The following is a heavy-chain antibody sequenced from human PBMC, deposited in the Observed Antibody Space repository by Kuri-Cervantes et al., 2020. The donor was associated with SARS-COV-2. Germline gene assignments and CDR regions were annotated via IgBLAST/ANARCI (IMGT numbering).Heavy chain of an antibody. J-gene: IGHJ4*02. Sequence: GSLRLSCAVSGYSISSGYYWGWIRQPPGKGLEWIGEIVHSGSTNYNPSLKSRVTISVDTSKNQLSLKLTSVTAADAAVYYCARVPAAYCGGDCYRWGQGTLVTVSS. CDR2: IVHSGST. CDR1: GYSISSGYY. D-gene: IGHD2-21*02. CDR3: ARVPAAYCGGDCYR. V-gene: IGHV4-38-2*01.